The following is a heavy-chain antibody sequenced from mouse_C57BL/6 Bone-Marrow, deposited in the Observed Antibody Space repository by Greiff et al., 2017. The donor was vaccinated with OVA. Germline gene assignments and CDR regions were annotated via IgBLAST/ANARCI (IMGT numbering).Heavy chain of an antibody. CDR3: ARYQNWDGRGFDY. V-gene: IGHV3-8*01. Sequence: EVKLEESGPGLAKPSQTLSLTCSVTGYSLTSDYWNLIRKFPGNKLEYMGDISYSGSTYYNPSLKSRISITRDTSKNQYYLQLNSVTTEDTATYYCARYQNWDGRGFDYWGQGTTLTVSS. J-gene: IGHJ2*01. D-gene: IGHD4-1*01. CDR1: GYSLTSDY. CDR2: ISYSGST.